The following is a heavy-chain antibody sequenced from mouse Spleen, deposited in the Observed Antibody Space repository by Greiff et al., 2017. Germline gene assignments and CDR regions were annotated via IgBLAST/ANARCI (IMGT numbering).Heavy chain of an antibody. D-gene: IGHD2-1*01. CDR3: ARSDYGNSFDY. CDR2: ISDGGSYT. Sequence: EVKVVESGGGLVKPGGSLKLSCAASGFTFSSYAMSWVRQTPEKRLEWVATISDGGSYTYYPDNVKGRFTISRDNAKNNLYLQMSHLKSEDTAMYYCARSDYGNSFDYWGQGTTLTVSS. CDR1: GFTFSSYA. V-gene: IGHV5-4*03. J-gene: IGHJ2*01.